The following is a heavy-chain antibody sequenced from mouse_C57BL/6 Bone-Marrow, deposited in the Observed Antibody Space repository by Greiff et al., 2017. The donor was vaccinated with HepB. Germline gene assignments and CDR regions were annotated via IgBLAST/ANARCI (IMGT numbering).Heavy chain of an antibody. J-gene: IGHJ4*01. D-gene: IGHD2-3*01. CDR2: INYDGSST. Sequence: EVKVVESEGGLVQPGSSMKLSCTASGFTFSDYYMAWVRQVPEKGLEWVANINYDGSSTYYLDSLKSRFIISRDNAKNILYLQMSSLKSEDTATYYCARVDGYYEDYAMDYWGQGTSVTVSS. CDR1: GFTFSDYY. V-gene: IGHV5-16*01. CDR3: ARVDGYYEDYAMDY.